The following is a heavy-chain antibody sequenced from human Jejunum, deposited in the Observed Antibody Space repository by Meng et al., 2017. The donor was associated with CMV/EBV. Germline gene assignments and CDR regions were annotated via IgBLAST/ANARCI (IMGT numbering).Heavy chain of an antibody. CDR2: INSRSTTT. Sequence: FNNYDMKWVRQTPGLGLEWISYINSRSTTTYYADSVKGRFTISRDNSKNTLYLQMDSLRAEDTAVYYCAKESGEYQMLSYYGLDVWGQGTTVTVSS. D-gene: IGHD2-2*01. V-gene: IGHV3-48*03. J-gene: IGHJ6*02. CDR3: AKESGEYQMLSYYGLDV. CDR1: FNNYD.